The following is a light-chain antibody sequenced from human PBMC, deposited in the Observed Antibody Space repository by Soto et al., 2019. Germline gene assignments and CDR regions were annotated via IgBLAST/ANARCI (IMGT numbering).Light chain of an antibody. V-gene: IGKV3-15*01. CDR3: QQGHNWPLT. CDR2: SAS. Sequence: EIVMTQSPATLSVSPGERTTLSCRASHSISTELAWYQHKPRQPPRLLIYSASPRATGVPARFTGSGSGSEFTLTISGLQSEDFAVYYCQQGHNWPLTFGQGTRLEI. CDR1: HSISTE. J-gene: IGKJ2*01.